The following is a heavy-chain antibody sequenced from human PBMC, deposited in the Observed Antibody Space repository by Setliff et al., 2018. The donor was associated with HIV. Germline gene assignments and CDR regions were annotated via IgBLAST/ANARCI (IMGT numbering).Heavy chain of an antibody. CDR1: GGSVSSSNW. D-gene: IGHD1-7*01. V-gene: IGHV4-4*02. CDR3: ATNRVGNYPLDY. J-gene: IGHJ4*02. CDR2: ISQSGST. Sequence: SETLSLTCAVSGGSVSSSNWWSWVRQPPGKGLEWIGEISQSGSTNYNPSLKSRVTISVDKSKNQFSLRVTSLTAADTAVYYCATNRVGNYPLDYWGQGTLVTVSS.